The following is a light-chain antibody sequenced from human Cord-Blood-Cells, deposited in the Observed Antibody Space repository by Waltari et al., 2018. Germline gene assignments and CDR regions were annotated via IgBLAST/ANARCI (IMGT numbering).Light chain of an antibody. CDR2: GAS. CDR3: QQYGNSPIT. V-gene: IGKV3-20*01. J-gene: IGKJ5*01. CDR1: QSVSSSY. Sequence: EIVLTQSPGTLSLSSGERATLSCRASQSVSSSYLAWYQPKPGQAPRLLIYGASSRATGIPDRFSGSGSGTDFTLTISRLGPEDFAVYYCQQYGNSPITFGQGTRLEIK.